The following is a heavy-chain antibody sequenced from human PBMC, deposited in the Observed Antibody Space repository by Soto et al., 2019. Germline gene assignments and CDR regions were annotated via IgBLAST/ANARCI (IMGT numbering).Heavy chain of an antibody. CDR3: ARVRTITMIEGWFDP. J-gene: IGHJ5*02. CDR1: GYTFTSYG. V-gene: IGHV1-18*01. Sequence: QVQLVQSGAEVKEPGASVKVSCKASGYTFTSYGISWVRQAPGQGLEWMGWISAYNGNTNYAQKLQGRVTMTTDTSTSTAYMELRSLRSDDTAVYYCARVRTITMIEGWFDPWGQGTLVTVSS. D-gene: IGHD3-22*01. CDR2: ISAYNGNT.